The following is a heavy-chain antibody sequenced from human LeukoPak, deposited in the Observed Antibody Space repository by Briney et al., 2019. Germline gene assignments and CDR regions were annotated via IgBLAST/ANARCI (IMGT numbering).Heavy chain of an antibody. Sequence: SETLSLTCAVYGGSFSGYYWSWIRQPPGKGLEWIGEINHSGSTNYNPSLKSRVTISVDTSKNQFSLKLSSVTAADTAVYYCARKWLTRGGMDVWGKGPRSPSPQ. J-gene: IGHJ6*01. V-gene: IGHV4-34*01. CDR2: INHSGST. D-gene: IGHD5-24*01. CDR3: ARKWLTRGGMDV. CDR1: GGSFSGYY.